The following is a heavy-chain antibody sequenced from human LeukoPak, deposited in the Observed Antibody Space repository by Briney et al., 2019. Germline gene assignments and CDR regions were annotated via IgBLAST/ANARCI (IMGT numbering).Heavy chain of an antibody. V-gene: IGHV3-74*01. D-gene: IGHD6-13*01. J-gene: IGHJ3*02. Sequence: PGGSLRLSCAASGLTVSSNYMNWVRQVPGKGLVWVSRINSDGSSTTYAGSVKGRFTISRDNAKNTMYLQMNSLRAEDTAVYYCTRGVYTSSWYKPFDIWGLGTMVTVSS. CDR1: GLTVSSNY. CDR2: INSDGSST. CDR3: TRGVYTSSWYKPFDI.